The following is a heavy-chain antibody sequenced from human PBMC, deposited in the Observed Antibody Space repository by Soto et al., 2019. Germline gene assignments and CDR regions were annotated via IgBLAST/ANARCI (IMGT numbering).Heavy chain of an antibody. CDR2: ISAYNGNT. V-gene: IGHV1-18*01. CDR3: ARDRSGWSYNWFDP. D-gene: IGHD6-19*01. J-gene: IGHJ5*02. Sequence: ASVKVSCKASGYTFTSYGISWVRQAPGQGLEWMGWISAYNGNTNYAQKLQGRVTMTTDTSTSTAYMELRSLRSDVTAVYYCARDRSGWSYNWFDPWGQGTLVTVSS. CDR1: GYTFTSYG.